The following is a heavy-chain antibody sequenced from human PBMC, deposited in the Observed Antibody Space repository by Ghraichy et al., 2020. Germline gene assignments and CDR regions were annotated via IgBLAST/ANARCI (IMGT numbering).Heavy chain of an antibody. CDR2: IDGNGGT. D-gene: IGHD2-15*01. J-gene: IGHJ6*02. CDR1: GFTFSTFA. CDR3: AFGGGRGQFADIHYYYALDV. Sequence: GGSLRLSCAASGFTFSTFAISWVRQAPGKGLEWVSAIDGNGGTYYADSVRGRFSISRDNFKNTLYLQMNRLKVEDTAVYYCAFGGGRGQFADIHYYYALDVWGQGTTVTVS. V-gene: IGHV3-23*01.